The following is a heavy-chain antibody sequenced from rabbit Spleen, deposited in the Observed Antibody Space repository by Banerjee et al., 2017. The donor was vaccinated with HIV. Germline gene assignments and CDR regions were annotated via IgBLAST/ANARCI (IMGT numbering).Heavy chain of an antibody. D-gene: IGHD7-1*01. J-gene: IGHJ6*01. Sequence: QEQLEESGGGLVKPEGSLTLTCKASGFSFSSSDYICWVRQAPGKGLEWISCIAGSSSGFTYSATWATGRFTISKTSSTTVTLQMTSLTVADTATYFCARDTGTSFSSYGMDLWCPGTLVNVS. CDR3: ARDTGTSFSSYGMDL. CDR2: IAGSSSGFT. CDR1: GFSFSSSDY. V-gene: IGHV1S45*01.